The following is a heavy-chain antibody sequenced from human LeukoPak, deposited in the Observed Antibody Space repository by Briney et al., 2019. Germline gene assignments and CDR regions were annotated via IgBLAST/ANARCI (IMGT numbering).Heavy chain of an antibody. D-gene: IGHD1-14*01. V-gene: IGHV1-8*01. Sequence: GASVRVSCKASGYPFTTYDINWVRKAPGQGLEWMGWMNPSSGYTGYSQKFQGRVTMTRNTSITTAYMQLSSLRSEDTAVYYCARISDHNWYFDLWGRGTLFTVSS. CDR1: GYPFTTYD. CDR3: ARISDHNWYFDL. J-gene: IGHJ2*01. CDR2: MNPSSGYT.